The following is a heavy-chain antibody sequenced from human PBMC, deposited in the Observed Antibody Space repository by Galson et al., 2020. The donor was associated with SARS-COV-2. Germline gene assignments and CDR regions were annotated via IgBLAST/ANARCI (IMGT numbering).Heavy chain of an antibody. Sequence: GGSLRLSCAASGFTFSSYGMHWVRQAPGKGLEWVAVIWYDGSNKYYADSVKGRFTISRDNSKNTLYLQMNSLRAEDTAVYYCARDKPLGDGDYGDYWGQGTLVTVSS. CDR1: GFTFSSYG. D-gene: IGHD3-16*01. CDR3: ARDKPLGDGDYGDY. V-gene: IGHV3-33*01. CDR2: IWYDGSNK. J-gene: IGHJ4*02.